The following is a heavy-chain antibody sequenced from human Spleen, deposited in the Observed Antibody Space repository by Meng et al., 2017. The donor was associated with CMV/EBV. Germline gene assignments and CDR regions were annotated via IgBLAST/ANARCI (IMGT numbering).Heavy chain of an antibody. V-gene: IGHV3-53*01. D-gene: IGHD5-18*01. CDR1: GFTVSSNY. CDR3: AKSGGYSYGANAFDI. J-gene: IGHJ3*02. Sequence: SGFTVSSNYMTWVRQAPGEGLDWVSVIYDDGSTHYADSVKGRFTISRDNFQNTLYLQMNSLRAEDTAVYYCAKSGGYSYGANAFDIWGQGTMVTVSS. CDR2: IYDDGST.